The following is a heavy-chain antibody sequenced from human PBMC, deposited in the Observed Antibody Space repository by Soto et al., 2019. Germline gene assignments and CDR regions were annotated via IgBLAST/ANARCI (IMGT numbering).Heavy chain of an antibody. D-gene: IGHD1-7*01. CDR2: IYSGGST. Sequence: EVQLVETGGGLIQPGGSLRLSCAASGFTVSSNYMSWVRQAPGKGLEWVSVIYSGGSTYYADSVKGRFTISRDNSKNTLYLQMNSLRAEDTAVYYCAREKVELRYYFDYWGQGTLVTVSS. CDR3: AREKVELRYYFDY. V-gene: IGHV3-53*02. J-gene: IGHJ4*02. CDR1: GFTVSSNY.